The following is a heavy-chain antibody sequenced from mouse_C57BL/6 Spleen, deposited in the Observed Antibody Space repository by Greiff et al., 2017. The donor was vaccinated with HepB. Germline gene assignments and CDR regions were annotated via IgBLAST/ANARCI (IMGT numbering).Heavy chain of an antibody. J-gene: IGHJ3*01. CDR2: IDPSDSYT. CDR3: ARTYSTRLAWFAY. Sequence: KESCKASGYTFTSYWMQWVKQRPGQGLEWIGEIDPSDSYTNYNQKFKGKATLTVDTSSSTAYMQLSSLTSEDSAVYYCARTYSTRLAWFAYWGQGTLVTVSA. D-gene: IGHD2-10*01. V-gene: IGHV1-50*01. CDR1: GYTFTSYW.